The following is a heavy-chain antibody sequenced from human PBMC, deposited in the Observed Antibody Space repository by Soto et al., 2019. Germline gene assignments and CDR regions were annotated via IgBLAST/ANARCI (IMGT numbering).Heavy chain of an antibody. Sequence: QVQLQESGPGLVKPSGTLSLTCAVSGGSFTSNNWWTWVRQPPGQGLEWIGEIYRTGSTNYNPSLKSRVYISLDKSENHFSLKVTSLTAADTAVYYCASRDPGTSVDYWGQGTLVTVSS. J-gene: IGHJ4*02. D-gene: IGHD1-7*01. CDR3: ASRDPGTSVDY. V-gene: IGHV4-4*02. CDR1: GGSFTSNNW. CDR2: IYRTGST.